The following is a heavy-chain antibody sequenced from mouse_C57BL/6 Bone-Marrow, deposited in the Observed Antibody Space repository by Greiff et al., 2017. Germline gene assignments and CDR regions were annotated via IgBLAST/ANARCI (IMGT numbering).Heavy chain of an antibody. CDR1: GFTFSSYA. Sequence: EVQLVESGGGLVKPGGSLKLSCAASGFTFSSYAMSWVRQTPEKRLEWVATISDGGSYTYYPDNVKGRFTIYRDNAKNNLYLQMSHLKSEDTAMYYCARDGGYLYYFDYWGQGTTLTVSS. V-gene: IGHV5-4*01. J-gene: IGHJ2*01. CDR2: ISDGGSYT. D-gene: IGHD1-1*02. CDR3: ARDGGYLYYFDY.